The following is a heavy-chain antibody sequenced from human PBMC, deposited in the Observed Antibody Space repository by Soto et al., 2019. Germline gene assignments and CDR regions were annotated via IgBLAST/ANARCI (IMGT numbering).Heavy chain of an antibody. D-gene: IGHD3-10*01. CDR3: ARSLSPYFYYSMDV. Sequence: GESLKISCKGSRNNFNTYWIGWLRLMPGKGLEWMGVIYPDDSDTKYNPSFQAQVTISADKSISTAYLKLTSVTAADTAVYYCARSLSPYFYYSMDVWGQGTTVTVSS. J-gene: IGHJ6*02. CDR2: IYPDDSDT. V-gene: IGHV5-51*01. CDR1: RNNFNTYW.